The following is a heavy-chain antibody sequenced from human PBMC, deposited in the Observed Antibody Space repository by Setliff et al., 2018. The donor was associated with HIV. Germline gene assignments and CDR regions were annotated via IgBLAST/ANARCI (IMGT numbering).Heavy chain of an antibody. V-gene: IGHV3-9*01. Sequence: GGSLRLSCAASGFTFDYHVMYWVRQAPGKGLEWVSTISWDSDFIAYADSVKGRFTVARDNANNSLYLQMNSLRPEDSALYYCAKVDNGHCTSASCRDFDYWGQGTLVTVSS. CDR3: AKVDNGHCTSASCRDFDY. J-gene: IGHJ4*02. CDR2: ISWDSDFI. D-gene: IGHD2-2*03. CDR1: GFTFDYHV.